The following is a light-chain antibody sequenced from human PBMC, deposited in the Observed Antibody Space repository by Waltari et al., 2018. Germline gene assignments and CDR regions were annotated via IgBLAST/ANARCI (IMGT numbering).Light chain of an antibody. CDR3: NSYTSSSSL. V-gene: IGLV2-14*03. Sequence: QSALTQPASVSGSAGQAINISCTGTSSDLGGYGYLSWYQQHPGKAPKLIIYDVSNRPSGVSSRFSGSKFGNTASLTISGLQADDEADYYCNSYTSSSSLFGGGTRLTVL. CDR1: SSDLGGYGY. J-gene: IGLJ2*01. CDR2: DVS.